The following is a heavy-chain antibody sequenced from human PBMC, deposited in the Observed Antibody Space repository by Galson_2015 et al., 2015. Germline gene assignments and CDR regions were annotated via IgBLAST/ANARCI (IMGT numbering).Heavy chain of an antibody. CDR2: IDPKSGGT. D-gene: IGHD6-19*01. Sequence: SVKVSCKASGYSFTGYYIHWVRQAPGHGLEWMGRIDPKSGGTSYAREFQSRVTLTTDTSISTAYMDLSSLKSDDTAVYYCARDAAVAADYWGQGTLVTVSS. CDR1: GYSFTGYY. V-gene: IGHV1-2*06. J-gene: IGHJ4*02. CDR3: ARDAAVAADY.